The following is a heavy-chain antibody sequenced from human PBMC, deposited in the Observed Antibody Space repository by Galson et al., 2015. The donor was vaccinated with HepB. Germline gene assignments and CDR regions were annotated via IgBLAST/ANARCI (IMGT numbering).Heavy chain of an antibody. Sequence: SLRLSCAASGFTFSSYAMSWVRQAPGKGLEWVSAISGSGGSTYYADSVKGRFTISRDNSKNTLYLQMNSLRAEDTAVYYCAKDVSGGSCYDYWGQGTLVTVSS. V-gene: IGHV3-23*01. CDR3: AKDVSGGSCYDY. CDR1: GFTFSSYA. J-gene: IGHJ4*02. D-gene: IGHD2-15*01. CDR2: ISGSGGST.